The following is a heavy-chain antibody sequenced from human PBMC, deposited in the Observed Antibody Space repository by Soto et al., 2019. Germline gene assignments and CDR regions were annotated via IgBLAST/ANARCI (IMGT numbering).Heavy chain of an antibody. V-gene: IGHV4-39*01. CDR3: ALDMLTGYYDYHYNGVDV. Sequence: SETLSLTCTVSGGSISTRSYYWGWIRQPPGKGLEWIGSVYYRGTTYYNPSLKSRVTISIDTSKNQFSLKLRSVTAADTAVYFCALDMLTGYYDYHYNGVDVWGQGTTVTVSS. CDR2: VYYRGTT. D-gene: IGHD3-9*01. CDR1: GGSISTRSYY. J-gene: IGHJ6*02.